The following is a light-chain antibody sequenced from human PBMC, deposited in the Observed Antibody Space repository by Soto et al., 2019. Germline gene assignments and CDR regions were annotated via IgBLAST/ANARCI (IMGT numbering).Light chain of an antibody. J-gene: IGKJ1*01. Sequence: EIVLTQSPATLSLSPGERATLSCRASQSVSSYLAWYQQKPGQAPRLLIYDASNRATGSPARCSGSGAGTDFTLPISSREPADFAVYYCQQRSNWPPWTFGQGTKVEIK. V-gene: IGKV3-11*01. CDR2: DAS. CDR3: QQRSNWPPWT. CDR1: QSVSSY.